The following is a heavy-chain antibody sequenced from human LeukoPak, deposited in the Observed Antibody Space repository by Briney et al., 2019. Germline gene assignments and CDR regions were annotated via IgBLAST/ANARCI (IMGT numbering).Heavy chain of an antibody. CDR2: IHSDDST. V-gene: IGHV3-53*01. J-gene: IGHJ4*02. Sequence: GGSLRLSCAASGFTVSSNYMSWVRQAPGKGLEWVSLIHSDDSTYYADSVKGRFTISRDNPKNLLFLQINSLRVEDTAVYYCARETPRRGETRDGYRWGQGTVVTVSS. CDR1: GFTVSSNY. D-gene: IGHD5-24*01. CDR3: ARETPRRGETRDGYR.